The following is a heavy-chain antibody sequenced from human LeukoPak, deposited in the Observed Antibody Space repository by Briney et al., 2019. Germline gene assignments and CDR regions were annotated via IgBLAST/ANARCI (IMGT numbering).Heavy chain of an antibody. Sequence: SVKVSCKPSEYIFTDDYMHWVRQTPGQGLEWMGGIIPIFGTANYAQKFQGRVTITADKSTSTAYMELSSLRSEDTAVYYCARGRYDILTGYRNYYYYYMDVWGKGTTVTVSS. D-gene: IGHD3-9*01. V-gene: IGHV1-69*06. J-gene: IGHJ6*03. CDR3: ARGRYDILTGYRNYYYYYMDV. CDR2: IIPIFGTA. CDR1: EYIFTDDY.